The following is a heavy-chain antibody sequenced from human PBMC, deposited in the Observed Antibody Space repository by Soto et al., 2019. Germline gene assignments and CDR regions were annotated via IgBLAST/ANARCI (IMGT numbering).Heavy chain of an antibody. V-gene: IGHV1-69*13. J-gene: IGHJ1*01. CDR3: ARDGTYCGGDCYSFWVPEYFQH. CDR1: GGTFSSYA. Sequence: GASVKVSCKASGGTFSSYAISWVRQAPGQGLEWMGGIIPIFGTANYAQKFQGRVTITADESTSTAYMELSSLRSEDTAVYYCARDGTYCGGDCYSFWVPEYFQHWGQGTLVTVSS. CDR2: IIPIFGTA. D-gene: IGHD2-21*02.